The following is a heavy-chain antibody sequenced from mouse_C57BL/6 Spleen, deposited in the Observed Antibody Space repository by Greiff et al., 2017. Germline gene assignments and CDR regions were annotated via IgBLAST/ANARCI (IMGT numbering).Heavy chain of an antibody. V-gene: IGHV1-5*01. J-gene: IGHJ2*01. CDR2: IYPGNSDT. Sequence: VQLQQSGTVLARPGASVKMSCKTSGYTFTSYWMHWVKQRPGQGLEWIGAIYPGNSDTSYNQKFKGKAKLTAVTSASTAYMELSSLTNEDSAVYYCTRIYYYGSSYFGYWGQGTTLTVSS. CDR3: TRIYYYGSSYFGY. D-gene: IGHD1-1*01. CDR1: GYTFTSYW.